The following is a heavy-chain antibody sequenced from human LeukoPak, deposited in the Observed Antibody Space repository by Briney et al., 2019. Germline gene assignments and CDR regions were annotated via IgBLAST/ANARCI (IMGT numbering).Heavy chain of an antibody. CDR2: IYYSGST. Sequence: TSETLSLTCTVSGGAISSYYWSWIRQPPGKGLEWIGYIYYSGSTTYNPSLKSRVTISVDTSKNQFSLRLSSVTAADTAVYYCARDVRGFGELYAFDVWGQGTMVTVSS. V-gene: IGHV4-59*01. CDR3: ARDVRGFGELYAFDV. CDR1: GGAISSYY. D-gene: IGHD3-10*01. J-gene: IGHJ3*01.